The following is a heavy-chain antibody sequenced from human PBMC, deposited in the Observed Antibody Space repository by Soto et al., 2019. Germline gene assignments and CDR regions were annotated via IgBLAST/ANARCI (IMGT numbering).Heavy chain of an antibody. CDR1: GFTFSSYW. D-gene: IGHD6-19*01. V-gene: IGHV3-7*05. J-gene: IGHJ4*02. CDR3: AQIAPQYSSGWYY. Sequence: GGSLRLSCAASGFTFSSYWMSWVRQAPGKGLEWVANIKQDGSEKYYVDSVKGRFTISRDNAKNSLYLQMNSLRAEDTAVYYCAQIAPQYSSGWYYWGQGTLVTVSS. CDR2: IKQDGSEK.